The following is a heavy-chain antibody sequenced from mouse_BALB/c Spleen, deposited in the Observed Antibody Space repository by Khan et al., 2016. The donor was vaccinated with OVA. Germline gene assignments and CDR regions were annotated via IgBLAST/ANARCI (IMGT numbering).Heavy chain of an antibody. CDR3: ARSTYRYAFAC. D-gene: IGHD2-14*01. J-gene: IGHJ3*01. CDR2: MIYTGYT. Sequence: EVQLQESGPSLVKPSQTLSLTCSVTGDSITSGYWSWIRKFPGNKLEYMGYMIYTGYTDYNTSLKSRLAISRHESKNQYYLQLNSVTTDDTATYYCARSTYRYAFACWGLGTLVTVSA. CDR1: GDSITSGY. V-gene: IGHV3-8*02.